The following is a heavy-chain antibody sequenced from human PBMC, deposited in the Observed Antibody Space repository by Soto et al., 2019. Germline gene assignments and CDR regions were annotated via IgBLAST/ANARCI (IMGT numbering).Heavy chain of an antibody. J-gene: IGHJ6*02. V-gene: IGHV1-69*01. CDR1: GGTFSSFT. CDR3: AKDRRADWESYYYYAMDV. D-gene: IGHD1-26*01. Sequence: QVQLVQSGAEVKKPGSSVKVSCKASGGTFSSFTISWVRQAPGQGLEWMGGIIPIYGTANYAPKFQGRVTITADASTRTAYRELSSLRSEDTAVYYCAKDRRADWESYYYYAMDVWGQGTTVTVSS. CDR2: IIPIYGTA.